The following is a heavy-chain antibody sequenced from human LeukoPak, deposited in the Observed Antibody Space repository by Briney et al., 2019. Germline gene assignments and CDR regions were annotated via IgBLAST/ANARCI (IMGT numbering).Heavy chain of an antibody. J-gene: IGHJ4*02. Sequence: PSETLSLTCTVSGGSISDYYWSWIRQPPGKGLEWIGYIYYSGSTNYNPSLKSRVTISVDTSKNQFSLKLSSVTAADTAVYYCARVAPNYYDSSGYYPIDYWGQGTLVTVSS. CDR2: IYYSGST. D-gene: IGHD3-22*01. CDR3: ARVAPNYYDSSGYYPIDY. CDR1: GGSISDYY. V-gene: IGHV4-59*01.